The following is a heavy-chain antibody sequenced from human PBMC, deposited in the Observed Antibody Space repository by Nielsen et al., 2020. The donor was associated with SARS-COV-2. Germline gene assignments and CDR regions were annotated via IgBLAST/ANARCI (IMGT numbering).Heavy chain of an antibody. CDR2: INAGNGNT. CDR1: GYTFTSYA. J-gene: IGHJ5*02. V-gene: IGHV1-3*01. D-gene: IGHD4-17*01. Sequence: ASVKVSCKASGYTFTSYAMHWVRQAPGQRLEWMGWINAGNGNTKYSQKFQGRVTITRDTSASTAYMELSSLRSEDTAVYYYARDDGDYVGGWFDPWGQGTLVTVSS. CDR3: ARDDGDYVGGWFDP.